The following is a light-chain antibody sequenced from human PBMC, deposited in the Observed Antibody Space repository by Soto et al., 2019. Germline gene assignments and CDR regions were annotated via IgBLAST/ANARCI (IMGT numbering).Light chain of an antibody. Sequence: EIVLTQSPGTLSLSPGERATLSCRASQSVSSSYLAWYQQKPGQAPRLLIYGASSRATGIPDRFSGSGPGTDFTLTICRLEPEDFAVYSCQQYGSSLWTFGEGTKVDIK. CDR1: QSVSSSY. V-gene: IGKV3-20*01. CDR2: GAS. CDR3: QQYGSSLWT. J-gene: IGKJ1*01.